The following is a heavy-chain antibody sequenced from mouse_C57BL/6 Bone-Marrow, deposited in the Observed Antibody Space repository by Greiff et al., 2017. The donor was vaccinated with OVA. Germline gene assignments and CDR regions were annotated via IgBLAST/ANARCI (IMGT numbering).Heavy chain of an antibody. CDR3: TRVIYYDYDAVWFAY. J-gene: IGHJ3*01. CDR1: GFTFSSYA. Sequence: EVKLQESGEGLVKPGGSLKLSCAASGFTFSSYAMSWVRQTPEKRLEWVAYISSGGDYIYYADTVKGRFTISRDNARNTLYLQMSSLKSEDTAMYYCTRVIYYDYDAVWFAYWGQGTLVTVSA. V-gene: IGHV5-9-1*02. D-gene: IGHD2-4*01. CDR2: ISSGGDYI.